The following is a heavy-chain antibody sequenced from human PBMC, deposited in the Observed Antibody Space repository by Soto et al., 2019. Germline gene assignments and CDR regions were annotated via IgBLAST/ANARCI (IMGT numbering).Heavy chain of an antibody. CDR1: GFILSGYD. Sequence: GGSLRLSCVASGFILSGYDMHWVRQPSGKGLEWVSAIGTAGDPYYSGSVKGRFTISRGNAENSLYLQMNNLRAGDTAMYYCARAGYDSSGYYFYAMDVWGPGTTVTVS. CDR2: IGTAGDP. D-gene: IGHD3-22*01. V-gene: IGHV3-13*05. J-gene: IGHJ6*02. CDR3: ARAGYDSSGYYFYAMDV.